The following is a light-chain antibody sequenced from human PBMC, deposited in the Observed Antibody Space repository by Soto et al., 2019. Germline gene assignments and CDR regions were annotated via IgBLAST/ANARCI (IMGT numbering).Light chain of an antibody. J-gene: IGKJ1*01. CDR2: DAS. V-gene: IGKV3-20*01. CDR1: QTVRNNY. CDR3: QQYGSSGT. Sequence: GVTQSPGTLSLSPGERATLSCRASQTVRNNYLAWYQQKPGQAPRLLIYDASSRATGIPDRFSGGGSGTDFTLTISRLEPEDFAVYYCQQYGSSGTFGQGTKVAIK.